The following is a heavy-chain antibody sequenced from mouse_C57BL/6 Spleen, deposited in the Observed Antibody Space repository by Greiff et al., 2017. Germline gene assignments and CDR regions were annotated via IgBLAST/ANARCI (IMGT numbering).Heavy chain of an antibody. CDR1: GYAFTNYL. Sequence: VMLVESGAELVRPGTSVKVSCKASGYAFTNYLIEWVKQRPGQGLEWIGVINPGSGGTNYNEKFKGKATLTADKSSSTAYMQLSSLTSEDSAVYFCARTVVVFDYWGQGTTLTVSS. J-gene: IGHJ2*01. CDR3: ARTVVVFDY. V-gene: IGHV1-54*01. D-gene: IGHD1-1*01. CDR2: INPGSGGT.